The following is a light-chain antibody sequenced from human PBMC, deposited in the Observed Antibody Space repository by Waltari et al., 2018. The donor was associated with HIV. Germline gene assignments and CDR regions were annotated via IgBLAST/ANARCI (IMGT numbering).Light chain of an antibody. J-gene: IGKJ4*01. CDR2: GAS. CDR3: QQYLNGPLT. Sequence: DIQMTQSPSSLSASVGDRVSITCRASQGLGNSLAWYQQKLGNAPKVLLYGASRLESGVPSRFSGSGSGTDFTLTIDNLQPEDFATYYCQQYLNGPLTFGGGTKVEI. V-gene: IGKV1-NL1*01. CDR1: QGLGNS.